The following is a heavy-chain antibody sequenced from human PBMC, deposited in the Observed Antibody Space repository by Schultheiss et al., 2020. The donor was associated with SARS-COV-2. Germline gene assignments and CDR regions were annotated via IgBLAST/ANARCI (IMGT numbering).Heavy chain of an antibody. Sequence: GGSLRLSCAASGFTFRSYWMSWVRQAPGKGLEWVAVIWYDGSNKYYADSVKGRFTISRDNSKNTLYLQMNSLRAEDTAVYYCAKDPTSWNYGDYWGQGTLVTVSS. CDR3: AKDPTSWNYGDY. D-gene: IGHD1-7*01. J-gene: IGHJ4*02. CDR2: IWYDGSNK. CDR1: GFTFRSYW. V-gene: IGHV3-33*06.